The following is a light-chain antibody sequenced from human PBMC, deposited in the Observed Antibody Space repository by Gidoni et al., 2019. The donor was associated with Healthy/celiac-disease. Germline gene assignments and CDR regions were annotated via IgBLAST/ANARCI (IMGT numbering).Light chain of an antibody. CDR2: DVS. J-gene: IGLJ2*01. Sequence: SVLTQPPSVSVAPRQTARITCGGNNSGSKSVHWYQQKPGHAPVLVVYDVSDRPSGIPERFSGSNSGNTATLTITRVEAGDEADYYCQVWDSSSDHVVFGGGTKLTVL. CDR3: QVWDSSSDHVV. V-gene: IGLV3-21*02. CDR1: NSGSKS.